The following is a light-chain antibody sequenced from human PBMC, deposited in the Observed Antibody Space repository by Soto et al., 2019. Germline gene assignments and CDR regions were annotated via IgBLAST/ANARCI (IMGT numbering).Light chain of an antibody. CDR3: QHYGASPRT. CDR1: QTITSTH. J-gene: IGKJ1*01. CDR2: GVS. Sequence: EIVLTQSPGTLSLFPGERATLSCRASQTITSTHLAWYQQNPGQAPRPRIYGVSNRASGFPDRFSGSGSGTDFTLTISGLEPDDFAVYYCQHYGASPRTFGQGTKVEI. V-gene: IGKV3-20*01.